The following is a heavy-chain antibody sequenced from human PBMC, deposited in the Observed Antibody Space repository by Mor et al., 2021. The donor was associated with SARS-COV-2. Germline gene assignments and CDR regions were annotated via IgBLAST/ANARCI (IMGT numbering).Heavy chain of an antibody. CDR3: ARPHDYNGDNNWYFDL. Sequence: GRFTISRDDSKNTAFLQMNSLETEDTAVYYCARPHDYNGDNNWYFDLWGRGTLVTVSS. J-gene: IGHJ2*01. V-gene: IGHV3-73*01. D-gene: IGHD2-21*02.